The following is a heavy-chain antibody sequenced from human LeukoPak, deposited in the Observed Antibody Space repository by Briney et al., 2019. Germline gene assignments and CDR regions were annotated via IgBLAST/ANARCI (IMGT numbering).Heavy chain of an antibody. D-gene: IGHD3-10*01. Sequence: TGGSLRLSCAASGFTFSSYSMNWVRQAPGKGLEWVSYISSSSSTIYYADSVKGRFTISRDNAKNSLYLQMNSLRAEDTAVYYCARDWVRVAARAFDIWGQGTMVTVSS. J-gene: IGHJ3*02. CDR1: GFTFSSYS. V-gene: IGHV3-48*01. CDR2: ISSSSSTI. CDR3: ARDWVRVAARAFDI.